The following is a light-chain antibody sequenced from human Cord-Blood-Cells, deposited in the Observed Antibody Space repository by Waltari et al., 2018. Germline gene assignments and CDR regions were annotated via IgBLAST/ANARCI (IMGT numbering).Light chain of an antibody. V-gene: IGKV1-39*01. CDR3: QQSYSTQYS. J-gene: IGKJ2*03. CDR1: QSISSY. CDR2: AAS. Sequence: DIQMTQSPSSLSASVGDRVTIPCRASQSISSYLNWYQQKPGKAPNLLIYAASSLQSWVPSRFSGSGSGTDFTLTISSLQPEDFATYYCQQSYSTQYSFGQGTKLEIK.